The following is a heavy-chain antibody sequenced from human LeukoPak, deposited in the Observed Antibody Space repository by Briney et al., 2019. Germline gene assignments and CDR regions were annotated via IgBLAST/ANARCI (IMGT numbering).Heavy chain of an antibody. CDR3: AREWLRGGNWFDP. Sequence: GGSLRLSCAASGFTFSSYWMSWVRQAPGKGLEWVANIKQDGSQTYYVDSVKGRFTIARNNAKNSLYLQMNSLRAEDTAVYYCAREWLRGGNWFDPWGQGALVTVSS. CDR1: GFTFSSYW. CDR2: IKQDGSQT. J-gene: IGHJ5*02. D-gene: IGHD6-19*01. V-gene: IGHV3-7*01.